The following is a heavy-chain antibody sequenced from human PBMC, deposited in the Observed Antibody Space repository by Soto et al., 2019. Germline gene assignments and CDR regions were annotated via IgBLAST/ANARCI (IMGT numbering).Heavy chain of an antibody. V-gene: IGHV4-39*01. CDR2: IYYSGST. CDR3: ARQIRGSGSYWDYYYYYGMDV. CDR1: GGSISSSSYY. Sequence: SETLSLTCTVSGGSISSSSYYWGWIRQPPGKGLEWIGSIYYSGSTYYKPSLKRRVTISVNTSKKQFSLQLSSVTAADTSLYYCARQIRGSGSYWDYYYYYGMDVWGQGTTVT. J-gene: IGHJ6*02. D-gene: IGHD3-10*01.